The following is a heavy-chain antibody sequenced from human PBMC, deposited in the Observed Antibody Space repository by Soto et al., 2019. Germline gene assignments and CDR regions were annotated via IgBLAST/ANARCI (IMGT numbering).Heavy chain of an antibody. Sequence: QVQLVQSGAEVKKPGSSVKVSCKASGGNFSSYASSWVRQAPGQGLEWMGGIIPIFGTANYAQKFQGRVTITADESTSTAYMELSSLRSEDTAVYYCASHSYGYFPHYYHGMDVWGQGPTVTVSS. J-gene: IGHJ6*02. V-gene: IGHV1-69*12. D-gene: IGHD5-18*01. CDR2: IIPIFGTA. CDR3: ASHSYGYFPHYYHGMDV. CDR1: GGNFSSYA.